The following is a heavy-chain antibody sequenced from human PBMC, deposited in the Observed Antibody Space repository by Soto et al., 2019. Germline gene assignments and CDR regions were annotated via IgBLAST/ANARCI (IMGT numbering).Heavy chain of an antibody. CDR2: IGTAGDT. Sequence: PGGSLRLSCAASGFTFSSYARNWVRQATGKGLEWVSAIGTAGDTYYPGSVKGRFTISRDNSKNTLYLQMNSLRAEDTAVYYCAKVLKTWYFDYWGQGTLVTVSS. J-gene: IGHJ4*02. V-gene: IGHV3-13*01. CDR1: GFTFSSYA. CDR3: AKVLKTWYFDY.